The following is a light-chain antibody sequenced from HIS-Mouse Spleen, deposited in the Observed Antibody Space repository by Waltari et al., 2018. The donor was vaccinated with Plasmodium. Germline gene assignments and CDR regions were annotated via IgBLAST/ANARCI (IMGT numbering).Light chain of an antibody. Sequence: SYELTQPPSVSVSPGQTARNTCSGDALPQKYAYWYQQKSGQAPVLVIYEDSKRPSGIPERFSGSSSGPMATLTISGAQVEDEADYYCYSTDSSGNHRVFGGGTKLTVL. CDR3: YSTDSSGNHRV. J-gene: IGLJ3*02. V-gene: IGLV3-10*01. CDR2: EDS. CDR1: ALPQKY.